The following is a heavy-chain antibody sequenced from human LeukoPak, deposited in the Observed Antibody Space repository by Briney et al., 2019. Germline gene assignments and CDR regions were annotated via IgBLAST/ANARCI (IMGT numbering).Heavy chain of an antibody. Sequence: GGSLGLSCTASGFTFGDYAMSWVRQAPGKGLEWVGFIRSKAYGGTTEYAASVKGRFTISRDDSKSIAYLQMNSLKTEDTAVYYCTRDLSITMRGYWGQGTLVTVSS. CDR1: GFTFGDYA. D-gene: IGHD3-10*01. V-gene: IGHV3-49*04. CDR3: TRDLSITMRGY. CDR2: IRSKAYGGTT. J-gene: IGHJ4*02.